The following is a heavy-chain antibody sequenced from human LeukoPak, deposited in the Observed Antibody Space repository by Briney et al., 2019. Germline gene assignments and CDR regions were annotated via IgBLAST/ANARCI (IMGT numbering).Heavy chain of an antibody. Sequence: GASVKVYCKASGYTFTSYYMHWVRQAPGQGLEWMGIINPSGGSTSYAQRFQGRVTMTRDTSTSTVYMELSSLRSEDTAVYYCARRVVGEAKYYGMDVWGQGTTVTVSS. CDR2: INPSGGST. CDR1: GYTFTSYY. D-gene: IGHD3-10*01. J-gene: IGHJ6*02. CDR3: ARRVVGEAKYYGMDV. V-gene: IGHV1-46*01.